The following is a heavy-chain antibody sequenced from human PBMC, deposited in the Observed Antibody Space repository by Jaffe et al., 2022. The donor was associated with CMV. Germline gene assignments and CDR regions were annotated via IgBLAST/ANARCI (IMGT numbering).Heavy chain of an antibody. CDR1: GFTFSSYA. Sequence: EVQLVESGGGLVQPGGSLRLSCAASGFTFSSYAMSWVRQAPGKGLEWVSAISGSGGSTYYADSVKGRFTISRDNSKNTLYLQMNSLRAEDTAVYYCATLLTSKVVTHYYYYYYMDVWGKGTTVTVSS. CDR3: ATLLTSKVVTHYYYYYYMDV. D-gene: IGHD3-22*01. V-gene: IGHV3-23*04. CDR2: ISGSGGST. J-gene: IGHJ6*03.